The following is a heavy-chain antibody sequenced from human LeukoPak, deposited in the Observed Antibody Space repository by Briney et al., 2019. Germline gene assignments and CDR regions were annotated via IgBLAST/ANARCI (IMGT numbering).Heavy chain of an antibody. D-gene: IGHD3-10*01. CDR2: IQTDGNPK. Sequence: PGRSLRLSCAASGFIFSNSGMHWVRQAPGKGLEWVAFIQTDGNPKYYADSVRGRFTISRDNFKKTCYLQMDSLRAEDTAVYYCAKDRYYGSSNHVYFDYWGQGTLVTVSS. J-gene: IGHJ4*02. V-gene: IGHV3-30*02. CDR3: AKDRYYGSSNHVYFDY. CDR1: GFIFSNSG.